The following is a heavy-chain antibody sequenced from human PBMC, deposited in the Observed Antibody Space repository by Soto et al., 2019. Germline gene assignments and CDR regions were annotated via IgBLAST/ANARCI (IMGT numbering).Heavy chain of an antibody. Sequence: GGSLRLSCAASGFTFSSYSMNWVRQAPGKGLEWVSSISSSSSYIYYADSVKGRFTISRDNAKNSLYLQMNSLRAEDTAVYYCARDRGGPAAIYYFDYWGQGTLVTVSS. CDR1: GFTFSSYS. CDR3: ARDRGGPAAIYYFDY. V-gene: IGHV3-21*01. J-gene: IGHJ4*02. CDR2: ISSSSSYI. D-gene: IGHD2-2*01.